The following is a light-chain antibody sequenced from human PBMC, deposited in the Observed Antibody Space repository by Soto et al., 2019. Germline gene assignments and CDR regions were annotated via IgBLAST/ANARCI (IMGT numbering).Light chain of an antibody. Sequence: EIVLTQSPGTLSLSPGERATLSCRASQGVRGTNLAWYQQKPGQAPRVLIYGASSRATGIPDRFSGSGSGTDFTLTISRLEPEDFAVYYCQQYGSSPRTFGQGTKVEIK. V-gene: IGKV3-20*01. CDR2: GAS. CDR3: QQYGSSPRT. CDR1: QGVRGTN. J-gene: IGKJ1*01.